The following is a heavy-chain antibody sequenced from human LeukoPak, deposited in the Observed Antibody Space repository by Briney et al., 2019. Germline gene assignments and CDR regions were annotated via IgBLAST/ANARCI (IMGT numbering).Heavy chain of an antibody. J-gene: IGHJ6*02. D-gene: IGHD3-10*01. Sequence: SETLSLTCTVSGGSISSGGYYWSWIRQHPGKGLEWIGYIYYSGSTYYNPSLKSRVTISVDTSKNQFSLKLSSVTAADTAVYYCATQGGTYYYGSGSEGMDVWGQGTTVTVSS. CDR1: GGSISSGGYY. CDR3: ATQGGTYYYGSGSEGMDV. CDR2: IYYSGST. V-gene: IGHV4-31*03.